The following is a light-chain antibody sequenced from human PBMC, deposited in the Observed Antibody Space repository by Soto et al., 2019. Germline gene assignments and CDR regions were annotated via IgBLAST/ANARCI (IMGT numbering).Light chain of an antibody. CDR3: SSYTSSSTRVV. Sequence: QSALTQPASVSGSPGQSITISCTGTSSDVGGYNYVSWYQQHPGKAPKVMIYDVSKRPSGVPNRFSGSKSGNTASLTISGLQVEDEADYYCSSYTSSSTRVVFGGGPKLTVL. CDR2: DVS. V-gene: IGLV2-14*03. J-gene: IGLJ2*01. CDR1: SSDVGGYNY.